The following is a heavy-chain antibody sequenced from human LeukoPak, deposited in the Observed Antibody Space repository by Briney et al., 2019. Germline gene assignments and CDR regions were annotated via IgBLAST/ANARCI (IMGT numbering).Heavy chain of an antibody. CDR3: VRECEGCGWPFDY. CDR1: GDSVSSNSAT. J-gene: IGHJ4*02. Sequence: SQTLSLTCATSGDSVSSNSATWNWIRQSPSRGLEWLGRTYYRSKWYNDYAVSVRSRITINPDTSKNQFSLQLNSVTPDDTAVYYCVRECEGCGWPFDYWGQGTLVTVSS. V-gene: IGHV6-1*01. CDR2: TYYRSKWYN. D-gene: IGHD6-19*01.